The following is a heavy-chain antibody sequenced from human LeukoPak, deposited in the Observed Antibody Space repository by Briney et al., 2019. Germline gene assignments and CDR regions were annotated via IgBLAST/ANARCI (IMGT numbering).Heavy chain of an antibody. J-gene: IGHJ4*02. CDR2: ISNDGRNE. CDR1: GFTFSKHG. V-gene: IGHV3-30*18. D-gene: IGHD3-10*02. Sequence: GRSLRLSCADSGFTFSKHGMHWVRQAPGKGLEWVAVISNDGRNEYYADSVKGRFTISRDNSKKTLYLQMNSLRAEDTALYYCAKGQSGNVPGYWGQGTLVTVSS. CDR3: AKGQSGNVPGY.